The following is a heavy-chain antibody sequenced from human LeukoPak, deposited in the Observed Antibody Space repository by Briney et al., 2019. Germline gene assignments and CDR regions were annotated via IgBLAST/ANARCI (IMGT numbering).Heavy chain of an antibody. CDR2: ISRSSSYI. CDR1: GFTFRSYS. Sequence: PGGSLRLSCAASGFTFRSYSVNWVRQAPGKGLEWVSSISRSSSYIYYADSVKGRFTISRDNAKNSLYLQMNSLRAEDTAVYYCARYLDYGDYFYFDYWGQGTLVTVSS. CDR3: ARYLDYGDYFYFDY. V-gene: IGHV3-21*01. J-gene: IGHJ4*02. D-gene: IGHD4-17*01.